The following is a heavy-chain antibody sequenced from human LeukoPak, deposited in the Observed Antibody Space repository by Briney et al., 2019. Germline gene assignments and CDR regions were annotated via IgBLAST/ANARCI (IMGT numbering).Heavy chain of an antibody. CDR3: ARRRYYYDSSGSSYFNWFDP. J-gene: IGHJ5*02. CDR1: GSSFTSYW. V-gene: IGHV5-51*01. CDR2: IYPGDSDT. Sequence: GASLKISSKGSGSSFTSYWIGWVRPLPGKGLEWMGIIYPGDSDTRYSPSFQGQVTISADKSISTAYLQWSGLKASDTAMYYCARRRYYYDSSGSSYFNWFDPWGQGTLVTVSS. D-gene: IGHD3-22*01.